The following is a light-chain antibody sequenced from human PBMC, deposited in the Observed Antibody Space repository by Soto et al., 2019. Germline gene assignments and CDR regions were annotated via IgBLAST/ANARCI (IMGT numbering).Light chain of an antibody. V-gene: IGKV3-15*01. CDR2: FAS. J-gene: IGKJ4*01. CDR3: QQYNNWPLT. Sequence: EIVMTQSPATLSVSPGERATLSCRASQSMYNNLAWYQQKPGQAPRLLIYFASTRATGIPARFSGSGSGTEFTLTIRSLQSEDFGVYYCQQYNNWPLTFGGGTKVEI. CDR1: QSMYNN.